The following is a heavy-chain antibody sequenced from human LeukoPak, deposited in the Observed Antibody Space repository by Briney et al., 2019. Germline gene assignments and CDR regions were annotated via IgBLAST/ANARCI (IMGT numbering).Heavy chain of an antibody. CDR1: GFSFTAYS. V-gene: IGHV3-48*01. J-gene: IGHJ5*02. CDR3: ARGGNGVTKNWFDP. Sequence: GGSLRLSCAASGFSFTAYSMNWVRQAPGRGLEWISYIGPGGDIYYADSVTGRFTVSRDTAKNSLYLQMNSLRAEDTAVYYCARGGNGVTKNWFDPWGQGTLVTVSS. CDR2: IGPGGDI. D-gene: IGHD4-17*01.